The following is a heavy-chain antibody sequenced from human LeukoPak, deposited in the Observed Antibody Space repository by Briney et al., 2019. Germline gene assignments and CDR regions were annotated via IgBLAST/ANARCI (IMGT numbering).Heavy chain of an antibody. V-gene: IGHV3-21*01. Sequence: TGGSLRLSCAASGFTFSSYSMNWVRQAPGKGLEWVSSISSSSSYIYYADSVKGRFTISRDNAKNSLYLQMNSLRAEDTAVYYCARDYDSNGYYDYWGQGTLVTVSS. J-gene: IGHJ4*02. CDR1: GFTFSSYS. D-gene: IGHD3-22*01. CDR2: ISSSSSYI. CDR3: ARDYDSNGYYDY.